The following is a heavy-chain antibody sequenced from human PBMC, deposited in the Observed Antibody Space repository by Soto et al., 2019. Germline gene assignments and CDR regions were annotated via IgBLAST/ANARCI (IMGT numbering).Heavy chain of an antibody. CDR2: ISGTSDTT. D-gene: IGHD3-10*01. Sequence: PGGSLRLSCAASGFTFSSYVMNWVRQAPVKGLEWVSSISGTSDTTYYADSVKGRFTISRDNSKNTLYLQMNSLRAEDTALYYCATFYYGSATYPSRRVFDYWGQGTLVTVSS. V-gene: IGHV3-23*01. CDR1: GFTFSSYV. CDR3: ATFYYGSATYPSRRVFDY. J-gene: IGHJ4*02.